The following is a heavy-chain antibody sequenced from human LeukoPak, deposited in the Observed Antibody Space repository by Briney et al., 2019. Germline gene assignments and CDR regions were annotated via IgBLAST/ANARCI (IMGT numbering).Heavy chain of an antibody. J-gene: IGHJ5*02. V-gene: IGHV1-18*01. CDR2: ISAYNGNT. Sequence: ASVKVSCKASGYTFTSYGISWVRQAPGQGLEWMGWISAYNGNTNYAQKLQGRVTMTTDTSTSTAYMELRSLRSDDTAVYYRARDRPFIVVVPAYNWFDPWGQGTLVTVSS. D-gene: IGHD2-2*01. CDR3: ARDRPFIVVVPAYNWFDP. CDR1: GYTFTSYG.